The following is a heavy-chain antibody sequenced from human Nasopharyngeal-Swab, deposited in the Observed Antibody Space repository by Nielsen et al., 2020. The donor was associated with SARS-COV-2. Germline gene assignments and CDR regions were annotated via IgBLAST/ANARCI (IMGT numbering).Heavy chain of an antibody. Sequence: RQAPGKGLEWIGSIYYSGATYYSPSLKSRLTISVETSQNQFSLTVTSVTASDTAVYYCVRDNYYHYYMDVWGQGTTVTVSS. D-gene: IGHD2-15*01. CDR3: VRDNYYHYYMDV. V-gene: IGHV4-39*01. CDR2: IYYSGAT. J-gene: IGHJ6*03.